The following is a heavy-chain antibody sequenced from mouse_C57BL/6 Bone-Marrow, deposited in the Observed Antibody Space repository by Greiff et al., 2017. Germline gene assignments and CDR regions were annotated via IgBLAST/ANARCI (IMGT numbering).Heavy chain of an antibody. V-gene: IGHV1-55*01. J-gene: IGHJ2*01. D-gene: IGHD4-1*01. CDR1: GYTFTSYW. CDR3: ARSGPLGRSFDY. CDR2: IYPTSGRT. Sequence: QVQLQQPGAELVKPGASVKMSCKASGYTFTSYWITWVKQRPGQGLEWIGDIYPTSGRTNYNAKFKSKAILTVDTSSNTAYMQLSSLPSEDSAVFYCARSGPLGRSFDYWGQGTTLTVSS.